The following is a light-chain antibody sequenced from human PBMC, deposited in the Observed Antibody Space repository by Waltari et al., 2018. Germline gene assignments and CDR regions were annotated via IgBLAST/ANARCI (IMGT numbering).Light chain of an antibody. Sequence: SYELTQTPSVSVSPGQTASITCPGDKLGDKDVSWYRQKPGQSPVLVIYQDNKRPSGIPARFSGSIFGNTATLTISGTQAMDEADYYCQAWDSSTVVFGGGTKLIVL. J-gene: IGLJ2*01. CDR1: KLGDKD. V-gene: IGLV3-1*01. CDR2: QDN. CDR3: QAWDSSTVV.